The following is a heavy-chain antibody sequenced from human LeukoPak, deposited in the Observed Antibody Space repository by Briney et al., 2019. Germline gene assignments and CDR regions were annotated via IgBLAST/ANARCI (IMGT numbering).Heavy chain of an antibody. D-gene: IGHD2-2*01. Sequence: ASVKVSCKTSGYTFTGYYMHWVRQAPGQGLEWMGWINPNSGDTKSPQKFQGRVTLTRDTSISTAYMELTSLRADGTALYYCARVGQPTDFVVVPSARSDLGMFDYWGQGSLVTVSS. CDR1: GYTFTGYY. CDR3: ARVGQPTDFVVVPSARSDLGMFDY. CDR2: INPNSGDT. V-gene: IGHV1-2*02. J-gene: IGHJ4*02.